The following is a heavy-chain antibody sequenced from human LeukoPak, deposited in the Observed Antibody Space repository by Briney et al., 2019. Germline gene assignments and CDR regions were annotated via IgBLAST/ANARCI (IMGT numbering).Heavy chain of an antibody. CDR3: AKSYYYAGYYLDH. CDR2: ISGRATTT. V-gene: IGHV3-23*01. D-gene: IGHD3-10*01. Sequence: GGSLRLSCAASGFTVSSNEMSWVRQAPGKGLEWVSGISGRATTTHYADSVMGRFTISRDNSKNTLDLQMSSLRADDTAVYYCAKSYYYAGYYLDHWGQGTLVTVSS. CDR1: GFTVSSNE. J-gene: IGHJ4*02.